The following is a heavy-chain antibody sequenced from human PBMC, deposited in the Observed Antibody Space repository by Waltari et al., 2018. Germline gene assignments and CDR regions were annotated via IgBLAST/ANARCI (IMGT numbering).Heavy chain of an antibody. J-gene: IGHJ4*02. Sequence: VQLLQSGGTLVLPGGSVRLCVAASRFLCRYYAKAWFSQTPGKGLEGVSAILDTDGPALSTDSVKGRFTISRDNSKDTLFLEMNSLRAEDTALYFCAKILHEKTSNMIFDSWGQGTLVTVSA. D-gene: IGHD3-16*01. CDR3: AKILHEKTSNMIFDS. V-gene: IGHV3-23*01. CDR1: RFLCRYYA. CDR2: ILDTDGPA.